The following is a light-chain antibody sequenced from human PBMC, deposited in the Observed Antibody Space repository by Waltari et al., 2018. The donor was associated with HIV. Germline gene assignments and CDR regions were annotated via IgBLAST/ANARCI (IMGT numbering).Light chain of an antibody. J-gene: IGLJ1*01. Sequence: QSALTQPRSVSGSPGQSVTISCTGTSSDVGGYNYVSWYQQHPGKAPKLMICDVSTRPSGVPDRFSGSKSGNTASLTISGLQAEDEADYYCCSYAGSYGYVFGTGTKVTVL. CDR1: SSDVGGYNY. CDR2: DVS. CDR3: CSYAGSYGYV. V-gene: IGLV2-11*01.